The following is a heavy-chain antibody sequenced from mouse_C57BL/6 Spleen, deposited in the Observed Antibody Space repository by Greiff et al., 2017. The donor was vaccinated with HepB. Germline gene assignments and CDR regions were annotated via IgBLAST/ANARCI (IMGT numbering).Heavy chain of an antibody. CDR3: ARSRTTVVASPFDY. CDR1: GFSLSTSGMG. V-gene: IGHV8-12*01. Sequence: VKLMESGPGILQSSQTLSLTCSFSGFSLSTSGMGVSWIRQPSGKGLEWLAHIYWDDDKRYNPSLKSRLTISKDTSRNQVFLKITSVDTADTATYYCARSRTTVVASPFDYWGQGTTLTVSS. J-gene: IGHJ2*01. CDR2: IYWDDDK. D-gene: IGHD1-1*01.